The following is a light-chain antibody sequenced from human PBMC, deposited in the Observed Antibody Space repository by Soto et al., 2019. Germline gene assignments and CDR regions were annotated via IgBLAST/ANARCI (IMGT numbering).Light chain of an antibody. CDR1: SSDVGGFIF. Sequence: QSALTQPASVSGSPGQSITISCTGTSSDVGGFIFVSWYQQHPGRAPKLMIYDVSKRPSGVSNRFSGSKSGNTASLTISGLQADDDADYYCVSYTTSASYVFGTGTKLTVL. CDR2: DVS. J-gene: IGLJ1*01. V-gene: IGLV2-14*01. CDR3: VSYTTSASYV.